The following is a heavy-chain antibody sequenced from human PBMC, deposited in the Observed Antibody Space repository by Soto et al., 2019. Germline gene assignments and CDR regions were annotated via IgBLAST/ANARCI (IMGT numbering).Heavy chain of an antibody. J-gene: IGHJ5*02. CDR1: GGSISSGGYY. D-gene: IGHD6-13*01. CDR3: ARAEQQLLLNWFDP. V-gene: IGHV4-31*03. Sequence: SETLSLTCTVSGGSISSGGYYWSWIRQHPGKGLEWIGYIYYSGSTYYNPSLKSRVTISVDTSKNQFSLKLSSVTAADTAVYYCARAEQQLLLNWFDPWGQGTLVTVSS. CDR2: IYYSGST.